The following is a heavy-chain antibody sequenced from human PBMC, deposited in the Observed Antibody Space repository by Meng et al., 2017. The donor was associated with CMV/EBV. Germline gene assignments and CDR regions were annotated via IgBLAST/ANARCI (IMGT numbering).Heavy chain of an antibody. CDR2: IYYSGST. CDR1: GGSISSSSYD. Sequence: HLASSGPGLVQPSETLSLPCTVSGGSISSSSYDWGWIRQPPGKGLEWIGSIYYSGSTYYNPSLKSRVTISVDTSKNQFSLKLSSVTAADTAVYYCARDAGHYDILTGYSYWGQGTLVTVSS. V-gene: IGHV4-39*07. J-gene: IGHJ4*02. D-gene: IGHD3-9*01. CDR3: ARDAGHYDILTGYSY.